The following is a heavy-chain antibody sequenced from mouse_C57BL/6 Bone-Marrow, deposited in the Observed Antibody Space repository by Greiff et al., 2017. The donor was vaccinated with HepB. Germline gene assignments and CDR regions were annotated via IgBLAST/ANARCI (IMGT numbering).Heavy chain of an antibody. CDR1: GFTFSSYG. CDR2: ISSGGSYT. D-gene: IGHD1-1*01. J-gene: IGHJ1*03. Sequence: EVKVVESGGDLVKPGGSLKLSCAASGFTFSSYGMSWVRQTPDKRLEWVATISSGGSYTYYPDSVKGRFTISRDNAKNTLYLQMSSLKSEDTAMYYCARRYYGSSYFYWYFDVWGTGTTVTVSS. V-gene: IGHV5-6*02. CDR3: ARRYYGSSYFYWYFDV.